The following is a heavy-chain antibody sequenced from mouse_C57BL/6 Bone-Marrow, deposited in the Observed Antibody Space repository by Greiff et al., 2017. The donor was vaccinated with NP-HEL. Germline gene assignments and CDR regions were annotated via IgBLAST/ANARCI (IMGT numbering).Heavy chain of an antibody. CDR3: VYDFYFDV. CDR2: IDPSDSYT. V-gene: IGHV1-50*01. D-gene: IGHD2-4*01. J-gene: IGHJ1*03. CDR1: GYTFTSYW. Sequence: VQLQQPGAELVKPGASVKLSCKASGYTFTSYWMQWVKQRPGQGLEWIGEIDPSDSYTNYNQKFKGKATLTVDTSSSTAYMQLSRLTSDDSAVYYCVYDFYFDVWGTGTTVTVSS.